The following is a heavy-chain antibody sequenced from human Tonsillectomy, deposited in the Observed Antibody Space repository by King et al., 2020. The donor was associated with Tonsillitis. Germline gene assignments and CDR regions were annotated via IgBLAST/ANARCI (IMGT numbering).Heavy chain of an antibody. D-gene: IGHD2-21*01. CDR1: GFTLNRYW. CDR3: AREIGIDYYYMDV. Sequence: VQLVESGGGSVQPGGSLRLSCAASGFTLNRYWMHWVRQVPGKGLLCVSRINNVWRDTRYADSVKGRFTISRDNAKNTLYLQMNSLRAEDTAVYYCAREIGIDYYYMDVWGKGTTVTVSS. V-gene: IGHV3-74*01. J-gene: IGHJ6*03. CDR2: INNVWRDT.